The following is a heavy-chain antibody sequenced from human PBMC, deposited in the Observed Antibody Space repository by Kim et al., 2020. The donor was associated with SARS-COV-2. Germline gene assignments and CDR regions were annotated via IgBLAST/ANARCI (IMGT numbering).Heavy chain of an antibody. Sequence: ASVKVSCKVSGYTLTELSMHWVRQAPGKGLEWMGGFDPEDGETIYAQKFQGRVTMTEDTSTDTAYMELSSLRSEDTAVYYCATVSSWFGELLPFDYWGQGTLVTVSS. CDR3: ATVSSWFGELLPFDY. CDR2: FDPEDGET. D-gene: IGHD3-10*01. CDR1: GYTLTELS. J-gene: IGHJ4*02. V-gene: IGHV1-24*01.